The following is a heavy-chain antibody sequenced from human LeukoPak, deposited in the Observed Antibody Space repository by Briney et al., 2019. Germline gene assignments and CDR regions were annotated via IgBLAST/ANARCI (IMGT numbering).Heavy chain of an antibody. CDR1: GYTFSGYY. CDR2: INPNSGGT. CDR3: ARGDYGDYEWFDP. D-gene: IGHD4-17*01. J-gene: IGHJ5*02. V-gene: IGHV1-2*02. Sequence: GASVKVSCKASGYTFSGYYMHWVRQAPGQGLEWMGWINPNSGGTNYAQKFQGGVTMPRDTSISTAYMELSRLRSDDTAVYYCARGDYGDYEWFDPWGQGTLVTVSS.